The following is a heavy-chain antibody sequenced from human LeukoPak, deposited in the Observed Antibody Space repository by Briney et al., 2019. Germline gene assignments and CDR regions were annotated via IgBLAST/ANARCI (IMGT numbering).Heavy chain of an antibody. V-gene: IGHV3-48*01. CDR1: GFTFSSYS. CDR3: ASDSYCSGGSCADY. D-gene: IGHD2-15*01. J-gene: IGHJ4*02. Sequence: GGSLRLSCAASGFTFSSYSMNWVRQAPGKGLEWVSYTSSSSSTIYYADSVKGRFTISRDNAKNSLYLQMNSLRAEDTAVYYCASDSYCSGGSCADYWGQGTLVTVSS. CDR2: TSSSSSTI.